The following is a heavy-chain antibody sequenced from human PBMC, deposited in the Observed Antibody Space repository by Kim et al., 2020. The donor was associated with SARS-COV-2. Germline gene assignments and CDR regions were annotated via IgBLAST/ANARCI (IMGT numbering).Heavy chain of an antibody. J-gene: IGHJ6*03. CDR2: ISDSGNYK. CDR3: ARDTPSGANSLYHYMDV. Sequence: GGSLRLSCAASGFTFSNHNLNWVRQAPGKGLEWVSYISDSGNYKYHVDSVKGRFTISRDNARNSLFLQMNSLRAEDTAVYYCARDTPSGANSLYHYMDVWGKGTTVTVSS. V-gene: IGHV3-21*01. D-gene: IGHD1-7*01. CDR1: GFTFSNHN.